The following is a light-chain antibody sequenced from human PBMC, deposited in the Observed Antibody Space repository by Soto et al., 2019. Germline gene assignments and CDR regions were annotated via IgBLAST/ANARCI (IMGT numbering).Light chain of an antibody. CDR3: QSYDSSNHAVV. Sequence: NFMLTQPHSVSESPGKTVTISCTRSSGSIASNNGQWYQQRPGSAPTTVIYEDNQRPSGVPDRFSGSIDSSSNSASLTISGLKTEDEADYYCQSYDSSNHAVVFGGGTQLTVL. CDR2: EDN. CDR1: SGSIASNN. V-gene: IGLV6-57*04. J-gene: IGLJ2*01.